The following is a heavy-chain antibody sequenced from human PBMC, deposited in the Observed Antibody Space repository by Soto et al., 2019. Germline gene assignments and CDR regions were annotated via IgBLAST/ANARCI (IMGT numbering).Heavy chain of an antibody. CDR3: VRIRYQLPSSVLWLDP. D-gene: IGHD3-16*01. J-gene: IGHJ5*02. Sequence: ETLCLTCAVYGVFLSESYWTWIRQPPGKGLEWIGEINHVGGTNYNPSLKSRVTMSVDTSQNQFSLRLISVTAADTAMYFCVRIRYQLPSSVLWLDPWGQGTPVTVSS. CDR2: INHVGGT. CDR1: GVFLSESY. V-gene: IGHV4-34*01.